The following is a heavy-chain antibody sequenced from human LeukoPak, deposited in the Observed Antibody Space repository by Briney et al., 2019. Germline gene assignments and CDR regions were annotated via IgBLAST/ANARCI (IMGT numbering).Heavy chain of an antibody. CDR2: INPNSGGT. CDR1: AYTFTDYY. Sequence: GASVKVSCKASAYTFTDYYTHWVRQAPGQGLEWMGWINPNSGGTNYAQKFQGRVTMTRDTSISTAYMELSRVRSDDTAVYYCAKVATTDHWYFDLWGRGTLVTVSS. D-gene: IGHD5-12*01. J-gene: IGHJ2*01. CDR3: AKVATTDHWYFDL. V-gene: IGHV1-2*02.